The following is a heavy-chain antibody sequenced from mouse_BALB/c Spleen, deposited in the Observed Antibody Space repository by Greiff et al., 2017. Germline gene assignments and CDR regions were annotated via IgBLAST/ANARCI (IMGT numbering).Heavy chain of an antibody. J-gene: IGHJ2*01. Sequence: EVKVVESGGGLVQPGGSLKLSCAASGFTFSSYGMSWVRQTPDKRLELVATINSNGGSTYYPDSVKGRFTISRDNAKNTLYLQMSSLKSEDTAMYYCARDYYGSSPFDYWGQGTTLTVSS. CDR3: ARDYYGSSPFDY. CDR1: GFTFSSYG. V-gene: IGHV5-6-3*01. D-gene: IGHD1-1*01. CDR2: INSNGGST.